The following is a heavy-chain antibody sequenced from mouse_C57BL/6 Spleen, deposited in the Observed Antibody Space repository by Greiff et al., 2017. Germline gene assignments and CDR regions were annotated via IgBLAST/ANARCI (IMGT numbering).Heavy chain of an antibody. CDR2: IYIGNGYT. Sequence: EVKVVESGAELVRPGSSVKMSCKTSGYTFTSYGINWVKQRPGQGLEWIGYIYIGNGYTEYNEKFKGKATLTSDTSSSTAYMQLSSLTSEDSAIYFCAREVHYDYDGAGFAYWGQGTLVTVSA. CDR3: AREVHYDYDGAGFAY. CDR1: GYTFTSYG. V-gene: IGHV1-58*01. J-gene: IGHJ3*01. D-gene: IGHD2-4*01.